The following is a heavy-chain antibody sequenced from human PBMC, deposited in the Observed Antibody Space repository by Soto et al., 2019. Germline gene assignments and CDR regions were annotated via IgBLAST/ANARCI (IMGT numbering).Heavy chain of an antibody. CDR3: AGEHCTNGVCYGYYYYYYGMDV. J-gene: IGHJ6*02. Sequence: QVQLVESGGGVVQPGRSLRLSCAASGFTFSSYAMHWVRQAPGKGLEWVAVISYDGSNKYYADSVKGRFTISRDNSKNTLYLQMNSLRAEDTAVYYCAGEHCTNGVCYGYYYYYYGMDVWGQGTTVTVSS. V-gene: IGHV3-30-3*01. CDR1: GFTFSSYA. CDR2: ISYDGSNK. D-gene: IGHD2-8*01.